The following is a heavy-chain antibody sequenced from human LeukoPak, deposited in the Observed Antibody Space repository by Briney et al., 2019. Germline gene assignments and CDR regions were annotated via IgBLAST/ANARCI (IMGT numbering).Heavy chain of an antibody. Sequence: GGSLRLSCAASGFTFSSYGMHWVRQAPGKGLEWVAVISYDGSNKYYADSVKGRFTTSRDNAKNSLYLQMNSLRAEDAAFYYCAINGGGDSGYGNFDYWGQGTLVTVSS. V-gene: IGHV3-30*03. CDR1: GFTFSSYG. CDR3: AINGGGDSGYGNFDY. D-gene: IGHD5-12*01. J-gene: IGHJ4*02. CDR2: ISYDGSNK.